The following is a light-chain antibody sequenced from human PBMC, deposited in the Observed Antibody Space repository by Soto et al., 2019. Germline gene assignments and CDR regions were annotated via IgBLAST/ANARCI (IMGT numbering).Light chain of an antibody. J-gene: IGLJ1*01. V-gene: IGLV3-21*02. CDR3: QVWDGSSDHYV. CDR2: DDS. Sequence: ELTQPPSVSVAPGQTARITCGGDNIGSDSVHWYQQKPGQAPLLVVYDDSDRPSGIPERFSGFSYGNTATLTISRVEAGDEADYYCQVWDGSSDHYVFGTGTKVTVL. CDR1: NIGSDS.